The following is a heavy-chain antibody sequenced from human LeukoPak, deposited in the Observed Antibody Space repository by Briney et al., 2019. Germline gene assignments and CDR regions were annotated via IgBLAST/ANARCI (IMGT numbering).Heavy chain of an antibody. CDR3: AGSHSSTWYPDC. CDR1: GDIVSSNSAT. V-gene: IGHV6-1*01. Sequence: SQTLPLTCAISGDIVSSNSATWNWIRKSPSRGLEWLGRTYYRSKWYNEYAASVKSRTTINPDTSKNQFSLHLNSVTPEDTAVYYCAGSHSSTWYPDCWGQGTLVTVSS. J-gene: IGHJ4*02. CDR2: TYYRSKWYN. D-gene: IGHD6-13*01.